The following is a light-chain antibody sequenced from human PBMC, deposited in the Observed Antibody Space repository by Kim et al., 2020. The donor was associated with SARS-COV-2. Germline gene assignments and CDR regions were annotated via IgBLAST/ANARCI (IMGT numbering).Light chain of an antibody. Sequence: EIVMTQSPATLSVSPGERATLSCRASQSVSSNLAWYQQQPGQAPRRLIYGASTRATGIPARFSGSGSGTEFTLTISSLQSEDFAVYYCQQYNNWTQFTFGPETKGDIK. J-gene: IGKJ3*01. CDR1: QSVSSN. CDR2: GAS. V-gene: IGKV3-15*01. CDR3: QQYNNWTQFT.